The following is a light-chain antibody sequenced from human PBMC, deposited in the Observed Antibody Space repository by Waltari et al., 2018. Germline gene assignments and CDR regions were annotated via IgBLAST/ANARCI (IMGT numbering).Light chain of an antibody. CDR3: HVWHPHVDPWV. Sequence: SYVVTHPPSVSVAPGATATITCGGDNIGTYSVHLYQHKACQATVLVLFSDRDRPSGIPAQLGGSNSGNTTTLTISGVEAGDEARYYCHVWHPHVDPWVFGTGTEVTVL. J-gene: IGLJ1*01. CDR2: SDR. V-gene: IGLV3-21*04. CDR1: NIGTYS.